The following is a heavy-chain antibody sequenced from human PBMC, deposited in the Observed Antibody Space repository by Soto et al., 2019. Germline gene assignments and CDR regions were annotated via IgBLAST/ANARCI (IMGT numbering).Heavy chain of an antibody. D-gene: IGHD4-17*01. J-gene: IGHJ3*02. V-gene: IGHV3-30-3*01. CDR1: GFTFSSYA. CDR3: ARAYYGGNSAGEMGDAFDI. Sequence: AGGSLRLSCAASGFTFSSYAMHWVRQAPGKGLEWVAVISYDGSNKYYADSVKGRFTISRDNSKNTLYLQMNSLRAEDTAVYYCARAYYGGNSAGEMGDAFDIWGQGTMVTVSS. CDR2: ISYDGSNK.